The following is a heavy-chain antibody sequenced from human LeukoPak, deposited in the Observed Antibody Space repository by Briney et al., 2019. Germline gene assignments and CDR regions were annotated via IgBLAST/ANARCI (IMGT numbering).Heavy chain of an antibody. CDR3: VRGRFYDSSGYYCDY. Sequence: PSETLSLTCSVSAGSISRFYWSWIRQPPGKGLEWIGYIFTTGSTNYNPSLKSRVTMSVDTSNNQISLKLSSVTAADTAVYYCVRGRFYDSSGYYCDYWGQGTLVTVSS. J-gene: IGHJ4*02. CDR2: IFTTGST. V-gene: IGHV4-4*09. CDR1: AGSISRFY. D-gene: IGHD3-22*01.